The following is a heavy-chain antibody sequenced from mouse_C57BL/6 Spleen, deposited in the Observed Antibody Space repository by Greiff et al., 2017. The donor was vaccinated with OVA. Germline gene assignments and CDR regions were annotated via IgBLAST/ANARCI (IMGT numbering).Heavy chain of an antibody. Sequence: QVQLQQPGAELVKPGASVKMSCKASGYTFTSYWITWVKQRPGQGLEWIGRIDPNSGGTKYNEKFKSKATLTVDKPSSTAYMQLSSLTSEDSAVYYCARSNWDDYFDYWGQGTTLTVSS. CDR1: GYTFTSYW. J-gene: IGHJ2*01. V-gene: IGHV1-72*01. CDR3: ARSNWDDYFDY. D-gene: IGHD4-1*02. CDR2: IDPNSGGT.